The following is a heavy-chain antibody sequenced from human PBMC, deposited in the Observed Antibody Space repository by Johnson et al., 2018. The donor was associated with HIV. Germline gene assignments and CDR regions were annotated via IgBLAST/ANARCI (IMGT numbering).Heavy chain of an antibody. CDR3: ARDGRGLDAFDI. D-gene: IGHD3/OR15-3a*01. J-gene: IGHJ3*02. CDR1: GLSFSNFG. CDR2: ISYDGSNK. Sequence: QVQLVESGGGVVQPGKSLTLSCVGSGLSFSNFGIHWVRQAPGKGPAWVAVISYDGSNKYYADSVKGRFTIYRDTAKNSLYLQMNSLRDVDTAVYYCARDGRGLDAFDIWGQGTMVTVSS. V-gene: IGHV3-30*03.